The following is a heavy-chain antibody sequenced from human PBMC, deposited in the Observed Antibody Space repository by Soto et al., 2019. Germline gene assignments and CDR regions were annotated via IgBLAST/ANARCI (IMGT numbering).Heavy chain of an antibody. CDR2: IIPIFGTA. J-gene: IGHJ4*02. CDR1: GGTFSSYA. CDR3: ARVPGPGQQLDY. Sequence: SVKVSCKASGGTFSSYAISWVRQAPGQGLEWMGGIIPIFGTANYAQKFQGRVTITADESTSTAYMELSSLRSEDTAGYYCARVPGPGQQLDYGGQEPLVTAS. V-gene: IGHV1-69*13. D-gene: IGHD6-13*01.